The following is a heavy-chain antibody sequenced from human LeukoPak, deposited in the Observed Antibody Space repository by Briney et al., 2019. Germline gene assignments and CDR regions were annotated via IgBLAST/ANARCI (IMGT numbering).Heavy chain of an antibody. CDR3: ASVPLLHSSSWLIPED. Sequence: SETLSLTCTVSGGSISGYYWSWIRQPPGKGLEWIGYIYYSGSTNYNPSLKSRVTISVDTSKNQFSLKLSSVTAADTAVYYCASVPLLHSSSWLIPEDWGQGTLVTVSS. CDR2: IYYSGST. V-gene: IGHV4-59*01. D-gene: IGHD6-13*01. J-gene: IGHJ4*02. CDR1: GGSISGYY.